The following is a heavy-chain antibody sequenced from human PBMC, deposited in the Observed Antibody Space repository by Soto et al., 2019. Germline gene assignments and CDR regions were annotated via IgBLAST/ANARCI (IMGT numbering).Heavy chain of an antibody. V-gene: IGHV4-59*11. CDR1: GDSISSHY. CDR2: IYHSGGT. D-gene: IGHD6-19*01. J-gene: IGHJ5*02. CDR3: AKNVAVAGFCLDP. Sequence: SETLSLTCTVSGDSISSHYWSWIRQPPGKGLEWIGHIYHSGGTRYNPSLRSRVTISVDTSKNQFSPKLRSVTAADTAVYYCAKNVAVAGFCLDPWGQGILVTVSS.